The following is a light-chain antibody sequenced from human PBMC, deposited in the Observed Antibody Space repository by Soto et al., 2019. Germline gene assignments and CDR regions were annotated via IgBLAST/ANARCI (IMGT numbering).Light chain of an antibody. CDR2: DAS. V-gene: IGKV3-11*01. CDR3: QQRSTWPFT. CDR1: QSISSY. J-gene: IGKJ3*01. Sequence: EIVLTQSPATLSLSPGERATLSCRASQSISSYLAWYQQKPDQAPRLLIYDASNRATGIPARFSGSRSGTDFTLTISSLEPEDFAVYYCQQRSTWPFTFGPGTTVDIK.